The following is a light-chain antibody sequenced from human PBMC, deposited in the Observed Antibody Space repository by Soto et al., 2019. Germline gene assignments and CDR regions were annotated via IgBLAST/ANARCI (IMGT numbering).Light chain of an antibody. J-gene: IGKJ1*01. V-gene: IGKV1-5*03. Sequence: DIQMTQSPSTLSASVGDRVTITCRASQSISSWLAWYQQKPGKAPKLLIYKASSLESGVSSRFSGSGSWTEFTLAISSPQPDDFATYYCQQYNSYSWTFVQGTKVEIK. CDR3: QQYNSYSWT. CDR2: KAS. CDR1: QSISSW.